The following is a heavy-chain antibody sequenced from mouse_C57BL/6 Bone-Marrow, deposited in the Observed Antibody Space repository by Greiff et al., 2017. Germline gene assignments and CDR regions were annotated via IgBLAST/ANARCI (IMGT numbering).Heavy chain of an antibody. CDR2: IYPGSGST. D-gene: IGHD2-3*01. CDR3: ARSWGVRWFFAY. V-gene: IGHV1-55*01. J-gene: IGHJ3*01. CDR1: GYTFTSYW. Sequence: QVQLQQPGAELVKPGASVKMSCKASGYTFTSYWITWVKQRPGQGLAWIGDIYPGSGSTNYNEKFKSKATLTVDTSSSTAYMQLSSLTSEDSAVYYCARSWGVRWFFAYWGQGTLVTVSA.